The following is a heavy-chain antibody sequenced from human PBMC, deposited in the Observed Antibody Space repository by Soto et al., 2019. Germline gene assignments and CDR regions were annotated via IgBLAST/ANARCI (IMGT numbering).Heavy chain of an antibody. D-gene: IGHD1-1*01. J-gene: IGHJ6*01. CDR3: AXPSAGPSSGPNYYGMDV. V-gene: IGHV5-10-1*01. CDR1: GYSFTSYW. CDR2: IDPSDSYT. Sequence: PGQSLKISCKGSGYSFTSYWISWVRQMPGKGLEWMGRIDPSDSYTNYSPSFQGHVTISADKSISTAYLQWSSLKASDTAMYYCAXPSAGPSSGPNYYGMDVWGQGTTVTVSS.